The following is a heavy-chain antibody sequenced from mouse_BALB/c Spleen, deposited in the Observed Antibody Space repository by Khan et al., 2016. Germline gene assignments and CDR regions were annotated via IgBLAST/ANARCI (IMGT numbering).Heavy chain of an antibody. CDR3: TREGYYPY. CDR1: AFNIKDTY. V-gene: IGHV14-3*02. J-gene: IGHJ2*01. CDR2: IDPANVNT. D-gene: IGHD2-3*01. Sequence: VQLQQSGAELVKPGASVKLSCTASAFNIKDTYMPWVKQRPEQGLEWIGRIDPANVNTKYDPKFQGKATITADTSSNTAYLQLSSLASADIAVYYCTREGYYPYWGQGTTLTVSS.